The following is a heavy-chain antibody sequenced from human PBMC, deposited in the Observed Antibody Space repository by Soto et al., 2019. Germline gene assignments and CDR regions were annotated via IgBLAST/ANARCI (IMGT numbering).Heavy chain of an antibody. V-gene: IGHV3-33*01. CDR1: GFTFSSYG. CDR3: ARANYDFWSGYGRFDY. Sequence: GGSLRLSCAASGFTFSSYGMHWVRQAPGKGLEWVAVIWYDGSNKYYADSVKGRFTISRDNSKNTLYLQMNSLRAEDTAVYYCARANYDFWSGYGRFDYWAQGTLVTVSS. J-gene: IGHJ4*02. D-gene: IGHD3-3*01. CDR2: IWYDGSNK.